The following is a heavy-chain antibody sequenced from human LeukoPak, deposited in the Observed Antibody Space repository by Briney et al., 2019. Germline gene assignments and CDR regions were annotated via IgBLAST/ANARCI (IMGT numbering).Heavy chain of an antibody. D-gene: IGHD3-3*01. CDR1: GSTFSSYW. CDR3: ARLLIDLRFVEWSYAMGGYYFDN. J-gene: IGHJ4*02. Sequence: PGGSLRLSCAASGSTFSSYWMTWVRQAPGKGLEWVAHIKEDGSEKYYLDSVKGRFTISRDNAKNSLYLQMNSLRAEDTAVYFCARLLIDLRFVEWSYAMGGYYFDNWGQGVLVTVSS. V-gene: IGHV3-7*01. CDR2: IKEDGSEK.